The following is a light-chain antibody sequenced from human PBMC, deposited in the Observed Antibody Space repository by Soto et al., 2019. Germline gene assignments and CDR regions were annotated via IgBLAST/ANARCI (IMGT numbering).Light chain of an antibody. V-gene: IGKV3-11*01. Sequence: EIVLTQSPATLSLSPGERATLSCRASQSVSSYLAWYQQKPGQAPRLLIYDASNRATGIPARFSGSGSGTDFTLTISSLEPEDCAVYYCQQYNSLYTFGQGTKLEIK. CDR1: QSVSSY. J-gene: IGKJ2*01. CDR2: DAS. CDR3: QQYNSLYT.